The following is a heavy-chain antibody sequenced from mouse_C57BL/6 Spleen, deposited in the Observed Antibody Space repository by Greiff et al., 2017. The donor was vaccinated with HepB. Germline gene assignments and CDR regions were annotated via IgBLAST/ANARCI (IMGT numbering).Heavy chain of an antibody. Sequence: EVQLQQSGPELVKPGASVKISCKASGYTFTDYYMNWVKQSHGKSLEWIGDINPNNGGTSYNQKFKGKATLTVDKSSSTAYMELRSLTSEDSAVYYRARATGRDWYFDVWGTGTTVTVSS. J-gene: IGHJ1*03. V-gene: IGHV1-26*01. CDR3: ARATGRDWYFDV. CDR1: GYTFTDYY. D-gene: IGHD4-1*02. CDR2: INPNNGGT.